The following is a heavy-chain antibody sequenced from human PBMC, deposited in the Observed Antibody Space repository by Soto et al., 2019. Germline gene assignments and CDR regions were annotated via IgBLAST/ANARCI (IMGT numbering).Heavy chain of an antibody. V-gene: IGHV4-4*02. CDR1: GGSISSSNW. J-gene: IGHJ4*02. D-gene: IGHD6-19*01. Sequence: SETLSLTCAVSGGSISSSNWWSWVRQPPGKGLKWIGEIYHSGSTNYNPSLKSRVTISVDKSKNQFSLKLSSVTAADTAVYYCARVSVAGTRFDYWGQGTLVTVS. CDR2: IYHSGST. CDR3: ARVSVAGTRFDY.